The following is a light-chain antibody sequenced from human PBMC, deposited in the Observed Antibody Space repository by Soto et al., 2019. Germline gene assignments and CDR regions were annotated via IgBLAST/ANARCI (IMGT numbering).Light chain of an antibody. CDR1: QSVSSTY. V-gene: IGKV3-20*01. CDR3: QQYGSSPPFT. Sequence: EIVLTQSPGTLSLSPGERATLSCRASQSVSSTYLAWYQQKPGQAPRLLIYGASNRATGIPDRFSGGGSGKDFTLTIRRLEPEDFAVYYCQQYGSSPPFTFGPGTTVEIK. J-gene: IGKJ3*01. CDR2: GAS.